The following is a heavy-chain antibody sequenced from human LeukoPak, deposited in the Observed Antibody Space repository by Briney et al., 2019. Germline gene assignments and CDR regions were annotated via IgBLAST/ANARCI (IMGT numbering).Heavy chain of an antibody. CDR3: VKGVRSSLTASGWFDP. J-gene: IGHJ5*02. V-gene: IGHV3-30*18. D-gene: IGHD2-21*02. Sequence: PGRSLGLSCAVSGITFSGYGMHWVRQAPGKGLEWVAVVSDDGEKKHYADSVKGRFIISRDNSKNTLYLQMNTLRAEDTALYYCVKGVRSSLTASGWFDPWGQGTMVTVST. CDR1: GITFSGYG. CDR2: VSDDGEKK.